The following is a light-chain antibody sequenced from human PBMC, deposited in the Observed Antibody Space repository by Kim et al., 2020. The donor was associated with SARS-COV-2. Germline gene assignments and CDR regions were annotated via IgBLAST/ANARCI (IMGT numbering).Light chain of an antibody. Sequence: SPGLRATLSSRASQSVSDSNLAWYQQKPGRAPRLLIYGAATRATGIPDRFGSSGSGTEFTLTISRLEPEDFAMYYCQQYGYSPWTFGQGTKVDIK. CDR2: GAA. CDR3: QQYGYSPWT. CDR1: QSVSDSN. J-gene: IGKJ1*01. V-gene: IGKV3-20*01.